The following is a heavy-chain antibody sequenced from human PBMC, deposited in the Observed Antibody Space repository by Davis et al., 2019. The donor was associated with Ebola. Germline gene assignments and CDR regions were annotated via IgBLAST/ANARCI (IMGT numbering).Heavy chain of an antibody. CDR2: IKQDGSEI. D-gene: IGHD3-10*02. CDR1: RFSFNSYW. V-gene: IGHV3-7*03. CDR3: ARDQGYNYGRGKNYYGMDV. Sequence: PGGSLRLSCAASRFSFNSYWMSWVRQAPGKGLEWVANIKQDGSEIYYVDSVKGRFTISRDNTKNSLYLQMNSLRVEDTAVYYCARDQGYNYGRGKNYYGMDVWGQGTTVTASS. J-gene: IGHJ6*02.